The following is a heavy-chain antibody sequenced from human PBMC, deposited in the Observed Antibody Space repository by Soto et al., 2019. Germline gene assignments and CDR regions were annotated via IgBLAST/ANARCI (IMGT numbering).Heavy chain of an antibody. J-gene: IGHJ3*02. V-gene: IGHV3-11*06. CDR1: GFTFSDYY. CDR3: ARARTVGDAFDI. D-gene: IGHD4-17*01. CDR2: ISSSSSYT. Sequence: QVQLVESGGGLVKPGGSLRLSCAASGFTFSDYYMSWIRQAPGKGLEWVSYISSSSSYTNYADSVKGRFTISRDNAKNSLYLQMNSLRAEDTAVYYCARARTVGDAFDIWGQGTMVTVSS.